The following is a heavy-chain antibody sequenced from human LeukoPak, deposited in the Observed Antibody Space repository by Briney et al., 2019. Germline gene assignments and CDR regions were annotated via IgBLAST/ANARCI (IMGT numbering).Heavy chain of an antibody. CDR3: AKDIAQWQQLVLAY. CDR1: GFTFEDYA. CDR2: ISWNSGSI. D-gene: IGHD6-13*01. Sequence: HPGGSLRLSCAASGFTFEDYAMHWVRQTPGKGLDWVAVISWNSGSINYADSVKGRFTISRDNAKNSLYLQMNSLRAEDTALYYCAKDIAQWQQLVLAYWGQGTLVTVSS. J-gene: IGHJ4*02. V-gene: IGHV3-9*01.